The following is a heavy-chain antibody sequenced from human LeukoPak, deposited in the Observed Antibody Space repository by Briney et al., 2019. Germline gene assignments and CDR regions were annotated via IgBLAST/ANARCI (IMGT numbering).Heavy chain of an antibody. D-gene: IGHD6-13*01. CDR2: INPSGGST. CDR3: ARGGVGGYSSSWYRNWFDP. Sequence: GASVKVSCKASGGTFSSYAISWVRQAPGQGLEWMGIINPSGGSTSYAQKFQGRVTMTRDTSTSTVYMELSSLRSEDTAVYYCARGGVGGYSSSWYRNWFDPWGQGTLVTVSS. CDR1: GGTFSSYA. V-gene: IGHV1-46*01. J-gene: IGHJ5*02.